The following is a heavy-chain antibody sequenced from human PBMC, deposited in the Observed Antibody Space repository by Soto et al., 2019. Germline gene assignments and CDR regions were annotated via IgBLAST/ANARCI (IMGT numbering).Heavy chain of an antibody. D-gene: IGHD5-12*01. V-gene: IGHV3-23*01. J-gene: IGHJ6*02. CDR2: ISGSGGST. Sequence: GGSLRLSCAASGFTFSSYAISWVRQAPGKGLEWVSAISGSGGSTYYADSVKGRFTISRDNSKNTLYLQMNSLRAEDTAVYYCANAPVARNGMDVWGQGTTVTVSS. CDR3: ANAPVARNGMDV. CDR1: GFTFSSYA.